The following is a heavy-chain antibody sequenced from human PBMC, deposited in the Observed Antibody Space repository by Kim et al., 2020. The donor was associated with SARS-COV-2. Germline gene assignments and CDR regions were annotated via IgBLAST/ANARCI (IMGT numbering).Heavy chain of an antibody. V-gene: IGHV3-74*01. D-gene: IGHD6-19*01. CDR3: ARGQWLGYYYYYYMDV. CDR2: INSDGSST. J-gene: IGHJ6*03. CDR1: GFTFSSYW. Sequence: GGSLRLSCAASGFTFSSYWMHWVRQAPGKGLVWVSRINSDGSSTSYADSVKGRFTISRDNAKNTLYLQMNSLRDEDTAVYYCARGQWLGYYYYYYMDVWGKGTTVTVSS.